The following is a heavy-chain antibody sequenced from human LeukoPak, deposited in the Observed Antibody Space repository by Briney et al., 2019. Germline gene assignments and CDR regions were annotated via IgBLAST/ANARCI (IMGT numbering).Heavy chain of an antibody. CDR3: AKISGVYYYYYGMDV. V-gene: IGHV3-30*18. J-gene: IGHJ6*02. D-gene: IGHD2-8*01. CDR1: GFTFSSYV. CDR2: IPYDGSNK. Sequence: PGGSLRLSCAASGFTFSSYVMHWVRQAPGKGLEGVAVIPYDGSNKYYADPVKGRFTISRDNSKNPLYLQMNSLRAEDTAVYYCAKISGVYYYYYGMDVWGQGTTVTVSS.